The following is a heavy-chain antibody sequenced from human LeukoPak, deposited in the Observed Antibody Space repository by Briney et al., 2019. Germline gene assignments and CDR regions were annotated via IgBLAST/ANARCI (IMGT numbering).Heavy chain of an antibody. CDR3: AKDFRIGYSAHFDY. V-gene: IGHV3-23*01. J-gene: IGHJ4*02. CDR2: IYENGGTT. CDR1: GFTFRSHA. D-gene: IGHD2-21*01. Sequence: GGSLRLSCVGSGFTFRSHAMSWVRQAPEKGLEFVSGIYENGGTTYYADSVKGRFSISRDNSKNTLYLQMDSLRGEDTTVYYCAKDFRIGYSAHFDYWGQGALVTVSS.